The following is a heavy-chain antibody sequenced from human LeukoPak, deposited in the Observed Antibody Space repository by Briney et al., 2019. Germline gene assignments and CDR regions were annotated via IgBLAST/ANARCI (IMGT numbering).Heavy chain of an antibody. CDR3: AKDFRIGYSAHFDY. V-gene: IGHV3-23*01. J-gene: IGHJ4*02. CDR2: IYENGGTT. CDR1: GFTFRSHA. D-gene: IGHD2-21*01. Sequence: GGSLRLSCVGSGFTFRSHAMSWVRQAPEKGLEFVSGIYENGGTTYYADSVKGRFSISRDNSKNTLYLQMDSLRGEDTTVYYCAKDFRIGYSAHFDYWGQGALVTVSS.